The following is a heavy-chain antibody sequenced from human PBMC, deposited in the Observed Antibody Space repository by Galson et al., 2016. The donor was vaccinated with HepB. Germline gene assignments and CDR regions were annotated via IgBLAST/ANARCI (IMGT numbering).Heavy chain of an antibody. D-gene: IGHD4-17*01. CDR3: AREGLSDYGDYKYYYYALDV. CDR2: IKQDGSEK. J-gene: IGHJ6*02. CDR1: GFTFSSCW. Sequence: SLRLSCAASGFTFSSCWMTWVRQAPGKGLEWVANIKQDGSEKYYVDSVKGRFTISRDNAKNSLYLQMNSLRAEDTAGYYCAREGLSDYGDYKYYYYALDVWGQGTTVTVSS. V-gene: IGHV3-7*01.